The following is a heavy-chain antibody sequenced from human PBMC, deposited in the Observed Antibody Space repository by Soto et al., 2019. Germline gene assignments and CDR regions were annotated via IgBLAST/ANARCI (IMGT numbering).Heavy chain of an antibody. J-gene: IGHJ6*03. CDR1: GGSISSGGYY. Sequence: PSETLSLTCTVSGGSISSGGYYWSWIRQHPGKGLEWIGYIYYSGSTYYNPSLKSRVTISVDTSKNQFSLKLSSVTAADTAVYYCARGWYSSSWQHYYYYYYMDVWGKGSTVTVSS. D-gene: IGHD6-13*01. V-gene: IGHV4-31*03. CDR2: IYYSGST. CDR3: ARGWYSSSWQHYYYYYYMDV.